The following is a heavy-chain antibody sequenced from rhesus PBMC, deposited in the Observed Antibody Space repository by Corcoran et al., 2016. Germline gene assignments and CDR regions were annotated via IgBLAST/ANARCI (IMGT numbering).Heavy chain of an antibody. D-gene: IGHD4-17*01. V-gene: IGHV2-95*01. CDR1: GFSISTTGPG. Sequence: QVTLKESGPALVKPTQTLTLTCTFSGFSISTTGPGVGWIRQPPGKALDWLASIYWNDSKYYSTSMKRRITISKDTSKNQVVLTMTNMDPVDTATYYCARVMVIWDAFDVWGQGLRVTVSS. J-gene: IGHJ3*01. CDR2: IYWNDSK. CDR3: ARVMVIWDAFDV.